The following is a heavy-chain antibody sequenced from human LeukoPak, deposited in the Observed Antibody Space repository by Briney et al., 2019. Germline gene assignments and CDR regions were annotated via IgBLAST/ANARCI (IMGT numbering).Heavy chain of an antibody. J-gene: IGHJ4*02. CDR1: GGSFSRYY. Sequence: SETLSLTCSVDGGSFSRYYSSSIRHPPGKGLEWIGEINHSGSTNYNPSLKSRVTISVDTSKNQFSLKLSSVTAADTAVYYCARDSSGWYTSGYWGQGTLVTVSS. D-gene: IGHD6-19*01. V-gene: IGHV4-34*01. CDR3: ARDSSGWYTSGY. CDR2: INHSGST.